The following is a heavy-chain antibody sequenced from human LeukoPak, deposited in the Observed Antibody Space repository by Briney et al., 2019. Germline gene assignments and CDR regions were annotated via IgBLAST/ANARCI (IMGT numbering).Heavy chain of an antibody. CDR2: IKSKTDGGTT. D-gene: IGHD3-22*01. V-gene: IGHV3-15*01. CDR1: GFTFNNAW. J-gene: IGHJ3*02. CDR3: TTDLTYDSSGYYAFDI. Sequence: GSLRLSCAASGFTFNNAWMSWVRQAPGKGLEWVGRIKSKTDGGTTVYAAPVKGRFTISRDDSKNTLYLQMNSLTTEDTAVYSCTTDLTYDSSGYYAFDIWGQGTMVTVSS.